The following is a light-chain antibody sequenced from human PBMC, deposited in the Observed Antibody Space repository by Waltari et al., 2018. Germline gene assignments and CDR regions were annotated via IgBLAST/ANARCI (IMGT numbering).Light chain of an antibody. CDR3: QQTYSNFRT. CDR1: QRVSGY. V-gene: IGKV1-39*01. J-gene: IGKJ1*01. Sequence: DIQMTQSPSSLPASVGDSVTITCRTSQRVSGYLNWYQQKPGQAPKLLIYAASSLQSGVPSRFSGSCFGTDFTLTINGLQPEDFAVYYCQQTYSNFRTFGQGTKVDVK. CDR2: AAS.